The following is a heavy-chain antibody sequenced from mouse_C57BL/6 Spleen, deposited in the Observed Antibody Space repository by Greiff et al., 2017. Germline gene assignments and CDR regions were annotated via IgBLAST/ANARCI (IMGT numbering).Heavy chain of an antibody. CDR3: ARGGIVSNYDYYAMDY. J-gene: IGHJ4*01. CDR1: GYTFTSYD. D-gene: IGHD2-5*01. Sequence: QVQLQQSGPELVKPGASVKLSCKASGYTFTSYDINWVKQRPGQGLEWIGWLYPRDGSPKYNAQVKGKDTLTVDTSSSTASMELHSLTSEDSAVYCCARGGIVSNYDYYAMDYWGQGTSVTVSS. V-gene: IGHV1-85*01. CDR2: LYPRDGSP.